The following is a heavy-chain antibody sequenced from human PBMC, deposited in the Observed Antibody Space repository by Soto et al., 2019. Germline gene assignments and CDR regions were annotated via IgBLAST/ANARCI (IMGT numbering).Heavy chain of an antibody. D-gene: IGHD3-16*01. V-gene: IGHV3-15*01. CDR3: ITNLYSDHGMDV. CDR1: GITFSKAW. J-gene: IGHJ6*02. Sequence: EVQLVESGGGLVKPGGSLTLSCAASGITFSKAWMNWVRQSPGKGLEWVGRIKSRSDGGTTAYAAPVKGRFTISRDDSKATLWLQMNSLKTEDRVVYYCITNLYSDHGMDVWGQGTTVTVSS. CDR2: IKSRSDGGTT.